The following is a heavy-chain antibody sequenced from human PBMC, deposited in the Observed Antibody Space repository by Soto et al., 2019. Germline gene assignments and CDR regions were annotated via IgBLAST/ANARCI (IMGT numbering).Heavy chain of an antibody. Sequence: RGESLKISCGGSGYSFPCVCIGWGRQMPGKGLEWMGIIFPGDSDTRYSPSFHGQVTISADKSISTAYLEWSSLKASDTAMYYCASSGAGYTYDSWGQGTLVT. J-gene: IGHJ5*01. V-gene: IGHV5-51*01. D-gene: IGHD6-25*01. CDR2: IFPGDSDT. CDR1: GYSFPCVC. CDR3: ASSGAGYTYDS.